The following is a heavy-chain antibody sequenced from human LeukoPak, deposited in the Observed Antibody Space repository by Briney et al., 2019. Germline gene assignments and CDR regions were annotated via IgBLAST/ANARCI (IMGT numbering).Heavy chain of an antibody. CDR2: ISYDGSNK. V-gene: IGHV3-30-3*01. Sequence: GGSLRLSCAASGFTFSSYAMHWVRQAPGKGLEWVAVISYDGSNKYYADSVKGRFTISRDNSKNTLYLQMNSLRAEDTAVYYCARGRYCSSTSCYGAYYYYMDVWGKGTTVTVSS. CDR1: GFTFSSYA. D-gene: IGHD2-2*01. J-gene: IGHJ6*03. CDR3: ARGRYCSSTSCYGAYYYYMDV.